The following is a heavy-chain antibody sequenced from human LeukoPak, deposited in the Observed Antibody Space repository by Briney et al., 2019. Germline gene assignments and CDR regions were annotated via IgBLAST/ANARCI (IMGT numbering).Heavy chain of an antibody. CDR2: MNPNSGNT. J-gene: IGHJ4*02. D-gene: IGHD6-19*01. CDR1: GYTFTSYD. Sequence: ASVKVSCKASGYTFTSYDINWVRQATGQGLEWMGWMNPNSGNTGYAQKFQGRVTMTRNTSISTAYMELSSLRSEDTAVYYCARDSSIAVAGTPDYWGQGTLVTVSS. CDR3: ARDSSIAVAGTPDY. V-gene: IGHV1-8*01.